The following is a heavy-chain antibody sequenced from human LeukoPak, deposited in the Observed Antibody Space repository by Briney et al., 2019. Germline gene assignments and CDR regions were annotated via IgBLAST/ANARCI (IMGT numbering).Heavy chain of an antibody. D-gene: IGHD6-19*01. CDR1: GYTLTSYV. V-gene: IGHV7-4-1*02. CDR3: ARDLAVADRYYFDY. CDR2: INTNTGNP. J-gene: IGHJ4*02. Sequence: ASVKVSCKASGYTLTSYVMNWVRQAPGQGLEWMGWINTNTGNPTYAQGFTGRFVFSLDTSVSTAYLQISSLKAEDTAVYYCARDLAVADRYYFDYWGQGTLVTVSS.